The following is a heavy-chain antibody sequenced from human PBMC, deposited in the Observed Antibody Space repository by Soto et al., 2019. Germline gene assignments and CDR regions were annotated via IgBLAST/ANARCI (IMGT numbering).Heavy chain of an antibody. CDR3: ARVGCRYCSGGDTWFDA. CDR2: MNPNSGNT. D-gene: IGHD2-15*01. V-gene: IGHV1-8*01. CDR1: GYTFTSYD. J-gene: IGHJ5*02. Sequence: GASVKVSCKASGYTFTSYDINWVRQATGQGLEWMGWMNPNSGNTGYAQKFQGRVTMTRNTSISTAYMELSSLRSEDTAVYYCARVGCRYCSGGDTWFDAWGQGTLVTVSS.